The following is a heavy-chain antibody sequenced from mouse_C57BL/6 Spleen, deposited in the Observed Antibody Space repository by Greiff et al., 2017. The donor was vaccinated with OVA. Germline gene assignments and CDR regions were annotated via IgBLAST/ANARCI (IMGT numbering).Heavy chain of an antibody. CDR3: ARCGDGYYYFDY. CDR2: IYPGDGDT. J-gene: IGHJ2*01. D-gene: IGHD2-3*01. CDR1: GYAFSSSW. V-gene: IGHV1-82*01. Sequence: QVQLQQSGPELVKPGASVKISCKASGYAFSSSWMNWVKQRPGKGLEWIGRIYPGDGDTNYNGKFKGKATLTADKSSSTAYMQLSSLTSEDSAVYFCARCGDGYYYFDYWGQGTTLTVSS.